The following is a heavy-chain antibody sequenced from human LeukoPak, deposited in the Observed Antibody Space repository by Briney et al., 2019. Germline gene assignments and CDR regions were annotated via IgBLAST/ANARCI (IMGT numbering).Heavy chain of an antibody. V-gene: IGHV4-39*07. Sequence: SETLSLTCTVSGGSISSSSYYWGWIRQPPGKGLEWIGSIYYSGSTYYNPSLKSRVTISVDTSKNQFSLKLSSVTAADTAVYYCARDQPAIFGVETNRAFDIWGQGTMVTVSS. J-gene: IGHJ3*02. D-gene: IGHD3-3*01. CDR2: IYYSGST. CDR3: ARDQPAIFGVETNRAFDI. CDR1: GGSISSSSYY.